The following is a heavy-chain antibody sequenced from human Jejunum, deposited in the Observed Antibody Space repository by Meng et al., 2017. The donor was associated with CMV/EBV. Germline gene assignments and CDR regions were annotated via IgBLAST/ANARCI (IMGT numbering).Heavy chain of an antibody. D-gene: IGHD6-13*01. Sequence: SGFSFSGYWMHWVRQAPGRGLVWVSRINTDGTTISYEDSVKGRFTVSRDNSKNTLYLQMDSLRAEDTAVYYCARDAADSSSPAWFDPWGQGTLVTVSS. CDR2: INTDGTTI. CDR3: ARDAADSSSPAWFDP. J-gene: IGHJ5*02. V-gene: IGHV3-74*01. CDR1: GFSFSGYW.